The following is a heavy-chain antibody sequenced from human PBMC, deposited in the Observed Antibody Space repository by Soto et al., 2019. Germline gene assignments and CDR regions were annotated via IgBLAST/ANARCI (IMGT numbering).Heavy chain of an antibody. CDR3: ARESEDLTSNFDY. Sequence: PGGSLRLSCAASGFTFSRYIMNWVRQAPGKGLEWVSSISSTTNYIYYADSVKGRFTVSRDNAKNSVYLDMNSLSAEDTAVYYCARESEDLTSNFDYWGQGTLVTVSS. CDR1: GFTFSRYI. J-gene: IGHJ4*02. CDR2: ISSTTNYI. V-gene: IGHV3-21*01.